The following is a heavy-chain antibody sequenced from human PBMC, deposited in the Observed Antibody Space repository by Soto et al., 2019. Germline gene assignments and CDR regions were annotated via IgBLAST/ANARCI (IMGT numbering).Heavy chain of an antibody. Sequence: GASVKVSCKASGFTFSSSAVQWVRRARGQRLEWIGWIVVGSGNTNYAQKFQERVTITRDMSTSTVYMELSSLRSEDTAVYYCAADGYYESSGYYPWDAFDIWGQGTMVTVSS. J-gene: IGHJ3*02. V-gene: IGHV1-58*01. D-gene: IGHD3-22*01. CDR1: GFTFSSSA. CDR3: AADGYYESSGYYPWDAFDI. CDR2: IVVGSGNT.